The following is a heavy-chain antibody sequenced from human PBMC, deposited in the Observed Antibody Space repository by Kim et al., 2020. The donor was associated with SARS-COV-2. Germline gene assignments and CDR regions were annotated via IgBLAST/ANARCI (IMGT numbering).Heavy chain of an antibody. CDR2: IYYSGST. V-gene: IGHV4-30-4*01. CDR1: GGSISSGDYY. Sequence: SETLSLTCTVSGGSISSGDYYWSWIRQPPGKGLEWIGYIYYSGSTYYNPSLKSRVTISVDTSKNQFSLKLSSVTAADTAVYYCAREAGTAGRYYYGMDVWGQGTTVPVSS. D-gene: IGHD1-1*01. CDR3: AREAGTAGRYYYGMDV. J-gene: IGHJ6*02.